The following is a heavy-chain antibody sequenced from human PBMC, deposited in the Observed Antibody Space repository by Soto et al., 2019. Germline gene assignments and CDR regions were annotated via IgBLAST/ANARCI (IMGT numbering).Heavy chain of an antibody. D-gene: IGHD6-25*01. CDR1: GYTFTDHH. V-gene: IGHV1-2*02. CDR3: AREGGSETLQPSYNWFDT. CDR2: INANNGGA. Sequence: GASVKVSCKASGYTFTDHHIHWVRQAPGQGLEFMGWINANNGGAGSAQQFQGRVTVTRDTSITTVYMELSNLRSDDTAVYYCAREGGSETLQPSYNWFDTWGQGTLVTVSS. J-gene: IGHJ5*02.